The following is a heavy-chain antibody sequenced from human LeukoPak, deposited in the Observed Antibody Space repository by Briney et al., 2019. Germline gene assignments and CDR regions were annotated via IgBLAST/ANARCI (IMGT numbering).Heavy chain of an antibody. CDR2: ICSSSSYI. D-gene: IGHD2-2*02. CDR1: GFTFSSYS. J-gene: IGHJ4*02. CDR3: ARDLPAAIRDPYFDY. V-gene: IGHV3-21*01. Sequence: GGSLRLSCAASGFTFSSYSMNWVRQAPGKGLEWFSSICSSSSYIYNADSVKGRFTISRDNPKNSLYLQMNSLRAEDTAVYYCARDLPAAIRDPYFDYWGQGTLVTVSS.